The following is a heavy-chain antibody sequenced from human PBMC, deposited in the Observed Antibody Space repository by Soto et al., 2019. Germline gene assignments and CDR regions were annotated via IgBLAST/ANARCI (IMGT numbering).Heavy chain of an antibody. D-gene: IGHD1-26*01. CDR3: AISSGGYHGDLFDY. Sequence: GASVKVSCKASGYTFTGYYMHWVRQAPGQGLEWMGWINPNSGGTNYAQKFQGWVTMTRDTSISTAYMELSRLRSDDTAVYYCAISSGGYHGDLFDYCGQGTLVTVSS. J-gene: IGHJ4*02. V-gene: IGHV1-2*04. CDR2: INPNSGGT. CDR1: GYTFTGYY.